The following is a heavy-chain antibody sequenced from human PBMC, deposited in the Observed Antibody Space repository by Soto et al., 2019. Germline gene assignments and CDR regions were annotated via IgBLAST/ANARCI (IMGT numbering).Heavy chain of an antibody. CDR2: IYSGGST. V-gene: IGHV3-53*02. Sequence: EVQLVETGGGLIQPGGSLRLSCAASGFTVSSNYMSWVRQAPGKGLEWVSVIYSGGSTYYADSVKGRFTIPRDNSKNTLYLQMNSLRAEDTAVYYCARDPDIAAPYGMDVWGQGTTVTVSS. J-gene: IGHJ6*02. CDR3: ARDPDIAAPYGMDV. D-gene: IGHD6-13*01. CDR1: GFTVSSNY.